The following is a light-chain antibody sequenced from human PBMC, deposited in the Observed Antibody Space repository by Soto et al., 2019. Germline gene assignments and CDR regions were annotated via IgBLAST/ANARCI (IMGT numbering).Light chain of an antibody. V-gene: IGLV2-23*01. Sequence: QSALTQPASVSGSPGQSITISCTGTSSDVGTYNLVSWYQQHPGKAPKLIIYEGNKRPSGVSNRFSGSKSGNTASLTISGLQAEDESDYYCCSYVGSYTGVFGGGTKLTVL. CDR2: EGN. CDR3: CSYVGSYTGV. J-gene: IGLJ3*02. CDR1: SSDVGTYNL.